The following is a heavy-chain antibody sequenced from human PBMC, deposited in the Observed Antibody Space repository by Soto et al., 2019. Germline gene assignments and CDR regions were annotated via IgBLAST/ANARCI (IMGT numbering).Heavy chain of an antibody. Sequence: SETLSLTCAVYGGSFSGYYWSWIRQPPGKGLEWIGEINHSGSTNYNPSLKSRVTISVDTSKNQFSLKLSSVTAADTAVYYCARGDYDFWSGLSVAYWGQGTLVTVSS. D-gene: IGHD3-3*01. J-gene: IGHJ4*02. CDR3: ARGDYDFWSGLSVAY. CDR1: GGSFSGYY. V-gene: IGHV4-34*01. CDR2: INHSGST.